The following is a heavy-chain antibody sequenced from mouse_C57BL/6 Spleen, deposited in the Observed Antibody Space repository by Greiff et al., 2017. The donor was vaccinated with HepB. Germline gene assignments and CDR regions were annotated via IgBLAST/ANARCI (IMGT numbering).Heavy chain of an antibody. J-gene: IGHJ4*01. CDR3: ARPRITTVVDAMDY. CDR1: GFTFSDYG. V-gene: IGHV5-17*01. Sequence: EVMLVESGGGLVKPGGSLKLSCAASGFTFSDYGMHWVRQAPEKGLEWVAYISSGSSTIYYADTVKGRFTISRDNAKNTLFLQMTSLRSEDTAMYYCARPRITTVVDAMDYWGQGTSVTVSS. D-gene: IGHD1-1*01. CDR2: ISSGSSTI.